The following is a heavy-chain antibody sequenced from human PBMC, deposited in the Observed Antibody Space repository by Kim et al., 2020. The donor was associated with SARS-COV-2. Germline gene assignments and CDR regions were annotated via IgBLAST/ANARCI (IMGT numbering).Heavy chain of an antibody. CDR3: ARAGLIYSNYFEYYFDY. D-gene: IGHD4-4*01. Sequence: FQGRVTMTRDTSTSTVYMELSSLRSEDTAVYYCARAGLIYSNYFEYYFDYWGQGTLVTVSS. V-gene: IGHV1-46*01. J-gene: IGHJ4*02.